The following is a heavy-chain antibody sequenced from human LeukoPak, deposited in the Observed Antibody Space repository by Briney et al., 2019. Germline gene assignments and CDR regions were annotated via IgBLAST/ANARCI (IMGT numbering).Heavy chain of an antibody. CDR1: GFTFSSYS. Sequence: GGSLRLSCAASGFTFSSYSMNWVRQAPGKGLEWVSYISSSSSTIYYADSVKGRFTISRDNAKNSLYLQMNSLRAEDTAVYYCARDAVQSSSSVNWFDPWGQGTLVTVSS. D-gene: IGHD6-6*01. CDR2: ISSSSSTI. CDR3: ARDAVQSSSSVNWFDP. J-gene: IGHJ5*02. V-gene: IGHV3-48*04.